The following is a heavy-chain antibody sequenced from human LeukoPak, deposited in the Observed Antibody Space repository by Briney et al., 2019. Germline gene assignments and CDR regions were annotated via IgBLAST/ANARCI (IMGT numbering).Heavy chain of an antibody. D-gene: IGHD3-9*01. J-gene: IGHJ4*02. CDR1: GGSFSGYY. CDR2: INHSGST. V-gene: IGHV4-34*01. CDR3: ARGRLMYYDILTGYSIFDY. Sequence: SETLSLTCAVYGGSFSGYYWSWIRQPPGKGLEWIGEINHSGSTNYNPSLKSRVTISVDTSKNQFSLKLSSVTAADTAVYYYARGRLMYYDILTGYSIFDYWGQGALVTVSS.